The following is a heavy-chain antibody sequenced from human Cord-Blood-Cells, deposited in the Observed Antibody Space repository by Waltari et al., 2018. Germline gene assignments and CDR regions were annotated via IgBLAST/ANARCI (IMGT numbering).Heavy chain of an antibody. D-gene: IGHD6-13*01. Sequence: QVQLQQWGAGLLKPSETLSLTCAVYAGSFSGYYWSWIRKPPGKGLEWIGEINHSGSTNYNPSLKSRVTISVDTSKNQFSLKLSSVTAADTAVYYCARVGLGYSSSWKAEKDYWGQGTLVTVSS. CDR1: AGSFSGYY. V-gene: IGHV4-34*01. CDR2: INHSGST. CDR3: ARVGLGYSSSWKAEKDY. J-gene: IGHJ4*02.